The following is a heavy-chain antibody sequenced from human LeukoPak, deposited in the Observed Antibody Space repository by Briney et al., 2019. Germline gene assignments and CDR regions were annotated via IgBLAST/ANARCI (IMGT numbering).Heavy chain of an antibody. J-gene: IGHJ4*02. V-gene: IGHV1-18*01. Sequence: ASVKVSCKASGYPFTSYGITWVRQAPGQGPEWMGWICAYTGNTIHAQKFQGRVSMPTGTSTTTAYTELRGLRSDDTAVYYCARSYSSSSNFDYWGQGTLVTVSS. D-gene: IGHD6-6*01. CDR2: ICAYTGNT. CDR1: GYPFTSYG. CDR3: ARSYSSSSNFDY.